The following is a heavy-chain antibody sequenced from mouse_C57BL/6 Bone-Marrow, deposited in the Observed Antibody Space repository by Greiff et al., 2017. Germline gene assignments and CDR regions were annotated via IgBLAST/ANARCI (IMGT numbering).Heavy chain of an antibody. V-gene: IGHV1-64*01. CDR1: GYTFTSYW. CDR2: IHPNSGST. Sequence: QVQLQQPGAELVKPGASVKLSCKASGYTFTSYWMHWVKQRTGQGLEWIGTIHPNSGSTNYNKKFKSKATVTVDKSSSTAYMQLSSLTSEDSAVYYCTSEDCSNYEGFAYWGQGTLVTVSA. J-gene: IGHJ3*01. D-gene: IGHD2-5*01. CDR3: TSEDCSNYEGFAY.